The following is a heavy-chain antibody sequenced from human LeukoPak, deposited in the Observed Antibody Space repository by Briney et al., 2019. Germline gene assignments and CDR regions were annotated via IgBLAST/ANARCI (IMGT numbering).Heavy chain of an antibody. CDR1: GGSFSGYY. Sequence: PSETLSLTCAVYGGSFSGYYWSWICQPPGKGLEWIGEINHSGSTNYNPSLKSRVTISVDTSKNQFSLKLSSVTAADTAVYYCARGSDYSSFDYWGQGTLVTVSS. D-gene: IGHD6-19*01. V-gene: IGHV4-34*01. CDR2: INHSGST. J-gene: IGHJ4*02. CDR3: ARGSDYSSFDY.